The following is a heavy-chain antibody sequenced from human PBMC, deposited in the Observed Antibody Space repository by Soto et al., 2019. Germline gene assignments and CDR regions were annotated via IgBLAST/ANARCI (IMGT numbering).Heavy chain of an antibody. V-gene: IGHV3-7*01. CDR2: IKEDGSEK. D-gene: IGHD6-19*01. CDR1: GFTFSSYW. Sequence: EVQLVESGGGLVQPGGSLRLSCAASGFTFSSYWMSWVRQAPGKGLEWVANIKEDGSEKYYVDSVKGLFTISRDKAKNSLYLPMNSLRAEDTAVYYCARDSSVAVTNDYYGMDVWGQGTTVTVSS. CDR3: ARDSSVAVTNDYYGMDV. J-gene: IGHJ6*02.